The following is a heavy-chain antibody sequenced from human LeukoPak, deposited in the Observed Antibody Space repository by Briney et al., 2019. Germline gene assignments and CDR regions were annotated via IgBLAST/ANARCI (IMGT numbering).Heavy chain of an antibody. CDR2: ISSSSSYI. CDR1: GFTFCSYS. D-gene: IGHD4-11*01. V-gene: IGHV3-21*01. CDR3: ARVQALNWFDP. Sequence: GGSLRLSCAASGFTFCSYSMNWVRQAPGKGLEWVSSISSSSSYIYYADSVKGRFTISRDNAKNSLYLQMNSLRAEDTAVYYCARVQALNWFDPWGQGTLVTVSS. J-gene: IGHJ5*02.